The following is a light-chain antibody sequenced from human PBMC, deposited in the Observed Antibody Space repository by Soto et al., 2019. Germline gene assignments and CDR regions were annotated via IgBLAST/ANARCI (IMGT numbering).Light chain of an antibody. CDR1: QSISNY. Sequence: DIQMTQSPSSLSASVGDRVTITCRASQSISNYLNWYQQKPGKAPKLLIHAASSLQSGVPSRFSGSGSRTDFTLTISGLQPDDFATYYCQQGYSAPPLTFGGGTKVEIK. CDR2: AAS. J-gene: IGKJ4*01. V-gene: IGKV1-39*01. CDR3: QQGYSAPPLT.